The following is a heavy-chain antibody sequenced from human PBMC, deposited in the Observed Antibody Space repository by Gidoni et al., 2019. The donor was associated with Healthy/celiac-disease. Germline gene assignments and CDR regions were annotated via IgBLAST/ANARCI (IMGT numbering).Heavy chain of an antibody. J-gene: IGHJ6*02. CDR2: IYYSGST. D-gene: IGHD3-9*01. Sequence: QVQLQESGPGLVKPSQTLSLTCTVSGGSLRSGGYYWSWLRQHPGKGLEWIGYIYYSGSTYYNPSLKSRVTISVDTSKNQFSLKLSSVTAADTAVYYCARDPRGDILTGYSWNYYGMDVWGQGTTVTVSS. CDR3: ARDPRGDILTGYSWNYYGMDV. CDR1: GGSLRSGGYY. V-gene: IGHV4-31*03.